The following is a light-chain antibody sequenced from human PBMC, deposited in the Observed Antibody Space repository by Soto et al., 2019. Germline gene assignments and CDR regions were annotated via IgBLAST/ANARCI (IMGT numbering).Light chain of an antibody. CDR1: TGAVTSGYY. CDR2: GTS. Sequence: QTVVTQEPSLTVSPGGTVTLTCASSTGAVTSGYYPNWFQQKPGQAPRALIYGTSKKHSWTPARFSGSLLGGKAALTLSGVQPEDEAEYYCLLYYGGALIGVFGGGTKLTVL. CDR3: LLYYGGALIGV. J-gene: IGLJ2*01. V-gene: IGLV7-43*01.